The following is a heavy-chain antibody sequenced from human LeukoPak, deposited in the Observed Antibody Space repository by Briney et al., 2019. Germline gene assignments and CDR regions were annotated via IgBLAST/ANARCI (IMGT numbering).Heavy chain of an antibody. CDR3: AKDIGSSIAALGYFDY. CDR2: IRTSGTNT. D-gene: IGHD6-6*01. V-gene: IGHV3-48*04. CDR1: GFTFSSFS. J-gene: IGHJ4*02. Sequence: GGSLRLSCAASGFTFSSFSMNWVRQAPGKGLEWVSYIRTSGTNTDYTGSVKGRFTISRDNAKNSLYLQMNSLRAEDMALYYCAKDIGSSIAALGYFDYWGQGTLVTVSS.